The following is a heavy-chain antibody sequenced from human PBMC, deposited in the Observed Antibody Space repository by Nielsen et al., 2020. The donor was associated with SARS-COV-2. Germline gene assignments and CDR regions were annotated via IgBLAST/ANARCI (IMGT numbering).Heavy chain of an antibody. V-gene: IGHV3-23*01. Sequence: GGSLRLSCAASGFTFSSYAMSWVRQAPGKGLEWVSAISGSGGSTYYADSVKGRFTISRDNSKNTLYLQMNSLRAEDTAVYSCAKDSYSSAGPYYFDCWGQGTLVTVSS. CDR2: ISGSGGST. D-gene: IGHD6-25*01. CDR3: AKDSYSSAGPYYFDC. CDR1: GFTFSSYA. J-gene: IGHJ4*02.